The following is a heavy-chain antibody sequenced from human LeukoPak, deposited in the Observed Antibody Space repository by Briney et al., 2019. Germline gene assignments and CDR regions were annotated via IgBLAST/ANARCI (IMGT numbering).Heavy chain of an antibody. Sequence: GGSLRLSCAPSGFTFSSYWMTWVRQAPGKGLEWVANIKQDGSEKYYVDSVKGRFSISRDNAKNSLCLQMNSLSAEDTAVYYCARCPYDSSGYYSVPSHFDYWGQGTLVTVSS. J-gene: IGHJ4*02. CDR1: GFTFSSYW. CDR2: IKQDGSEK. V-gene: IGHV3-7*01. CDR3: ARCPYDSSGYYSVPSHFDY. D-gene: IGHD3-22*01.